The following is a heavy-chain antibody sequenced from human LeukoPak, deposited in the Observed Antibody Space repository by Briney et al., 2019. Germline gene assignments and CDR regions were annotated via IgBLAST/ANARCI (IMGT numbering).Heavy chain of an antibody. CDR1: GFTFSSYW. J-gene: IGHJ6*03. CDR3: ARLMWELPPHYYYMDV. Sequence: GGSLRLSCAASGFTFSSYWMSWVRQAPGKGLEWVANIKHDASEKYFMESLKGRFTISRDNAKNSLYLQMNSLRAEDTAVYYCARLMWELPPHYYYMDVWGKGTTVTISS. CDR2: IKHDASEK. V-gene: IGHV3-7*01. D-gene: IGHD1-26*01.